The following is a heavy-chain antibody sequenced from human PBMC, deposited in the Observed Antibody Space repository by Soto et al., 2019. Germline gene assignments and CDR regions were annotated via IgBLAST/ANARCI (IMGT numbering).Heavy chain of an antibody. V-gene: IGHV3-64*04. J-gene: IGHJ4*02. Sequence: PGGSLRLSCAASGFTFSSYAMHWVRQAPGKGLEYVSAITSSGGSTYYADSVKGRFTISRDNSKNTLYLQMNSLRAEDTAVYYCAKGEYYYDSSGYLRWGQGTLVTVSS. D-gene: IGHD3-22*01. CDR2: ITSSGGST. CDR1: GFTFSSYA. CDR3: AKGEYYYDSSGYLR.